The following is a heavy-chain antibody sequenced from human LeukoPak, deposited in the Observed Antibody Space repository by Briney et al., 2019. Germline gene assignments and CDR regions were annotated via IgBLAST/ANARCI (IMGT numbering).Heavy chain of an antibody. CDR1: GFTISSYW. Sequence: GGSLRLSCAASGFTISSYWMNWVRQVPGKGLVWVSRIASDGNNRDYADPVKGRFTISRDNAKNTLYLQMNSLRVEDTAVYYCARGRPHGNDYWGQGTLVTVSS. V-gene: IGHV3-74*01. J-gene: IGHJ4*02. D-gene: IGHD4-23*01. CDR2: IASDGNNR. CDR3: ARGRPHGNDY.